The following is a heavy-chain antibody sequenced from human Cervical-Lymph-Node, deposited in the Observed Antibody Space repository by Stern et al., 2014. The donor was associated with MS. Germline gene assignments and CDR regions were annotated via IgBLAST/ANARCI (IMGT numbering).Heavy chain of an antibody. V-gene: IGHV4-59*08. Sequence: QVQLVQSGPGLVKPSETLSLTCAVSGGSISSSYWTWIRQPPGKGLEWIGYSHFSGSYNYIPSLKSRVTISVDTSKTQILLKLNSVTAADTAVYYCARHNDILTGPESYFDLWGQGTLVTVSS. CDR1: GGSISSSY. CDR3: ARHNDILTGPESYFDL. D-gene: IGHD3-9*01. J-gene: IGHJ4*02. CDR2: SHFSGSY.